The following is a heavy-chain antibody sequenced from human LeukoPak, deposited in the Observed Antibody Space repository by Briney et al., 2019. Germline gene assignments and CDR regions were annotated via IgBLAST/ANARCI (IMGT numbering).Heavy chain of an antibody. CDR2: INPNSGGT. CDR1: GYTFTAYY. V-gene: IGHV1-2*02. Sequence: GASVKVSCKASGYTFTAYYMYWERQAPGQGLEWMGWINPNSGGTNYAQKFQGRVTMTRDTSISTAYMELSRLRSDDTAVYYCARATDTAMVTGWFDPWGQGTLVTVSS. J-gene: IGHJ5*02. D-gene: IGHD5-18*01. CDR3: ARATDTAMVTGWFDP.